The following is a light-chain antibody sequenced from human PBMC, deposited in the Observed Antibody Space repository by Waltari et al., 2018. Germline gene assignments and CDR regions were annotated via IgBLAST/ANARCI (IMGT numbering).Light chain of an antibody. Sequence: DIQMTQSPSMLSASVGARVTITCRASQTIRGWLAWYPLKPGLAPKLLIYDASNLGGGVPSRFSGSGFGTNFTLTISSLQPDDFATYYCQQYSSFSTFGLGTKV. V-gene: IGKV1-5*01. CDR3: QQYSSFST. CDR2: DAS. CDR1: QTIRGW. J-gene: IGKJ1*01.